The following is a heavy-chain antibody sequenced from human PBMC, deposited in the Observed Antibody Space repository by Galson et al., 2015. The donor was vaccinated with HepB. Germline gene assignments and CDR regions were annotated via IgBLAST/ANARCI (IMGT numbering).Heavy chain of an antibody. CDR1: GGSISSADYY. Sequence: LSLTCAVSGGSISSADYYWSWIRQHPGKGLEWIGYIYYSGSTYYNPSLKSRVTISVDTSKNQFSLKLSSVTAADTAVYYCASGQRGGMDVWGQGTTVTVSS. J-gene: IGHJ6*02. D-gene: IGHD6-25*01. CDR3: ASGQRGGMDV. V-gene: IGHV4-31*11. CDR2: IYYSGST.